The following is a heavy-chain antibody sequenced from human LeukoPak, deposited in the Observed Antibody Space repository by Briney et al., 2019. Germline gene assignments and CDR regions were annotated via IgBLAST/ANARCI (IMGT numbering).Heavy chain of an antibody. Sequence: SETLSLTCAVYGGSFSGYYWSWIRQPPGKGREWIGEINHRGSTNYNPSLKSRVTISVDTSKNQFSLKLSSVTAADTAVYYCARGRTALGYCSSTSCLQVQNWFDPWGQGTLVTVSS. CDR2: INHRGST. V-gene: IGHV4-34*01. J-gene: IGHJ5*02. D-gene: IGHD2-2*01. CDR1: GGSFSGYY. CDR3: ARGRTALGYCSSTSCLQVQNWFDP.